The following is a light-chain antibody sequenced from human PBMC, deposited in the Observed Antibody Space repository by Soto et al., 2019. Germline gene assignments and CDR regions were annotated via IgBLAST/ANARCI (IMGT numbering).Light chain of an antibody. Sequence: DIQVTHSPSTLSASVGDRVTVTSRASQSINTWLAWYQQKPGKAPKLLIYAASSLQSGVPSRVSGSGSGTDFTLTISSLQPEDFATYYCPESYSPPRTFGQVTKLDIK. J-gene: IGKJ1*01. CDR2: AAS. CDR3: PESYSPPRT. CDR1: QSINTW. V-gene: IGKV1-39*01.